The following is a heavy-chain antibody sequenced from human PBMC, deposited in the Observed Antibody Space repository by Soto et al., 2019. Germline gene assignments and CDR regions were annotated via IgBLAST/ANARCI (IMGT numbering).Heavy chain of an antibody. CDR1: GFTFSDNW. CDR2: ISSDGSST. V-gene: IGHV3-74*01. Sequence: QLVESGGGLVQPGGSLRLSCTASGFTFSDNWMHWIRQSPGKGLAWVSRISSDGSSTSYADSVMGRCTISRDNAKNTFYLQMNSLRVEDTAVYYCASGYGPARWGQGTLVTVSS. J-gene: IGHJ4*02. D-gene: IGHD5-18*01. CDR3: ASGYGPAR.